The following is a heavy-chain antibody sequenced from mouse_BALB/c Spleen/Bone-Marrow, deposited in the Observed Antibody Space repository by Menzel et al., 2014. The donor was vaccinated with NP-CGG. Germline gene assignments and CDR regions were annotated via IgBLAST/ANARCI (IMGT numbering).Heavy chain of an antibody. CDR3: SRQTATFFGY. D-gene: IGHD1-2*01. CDR1: GYAFTNYL. J-gene: IGHJ2*01. Sequence: QVQLQQSGAELVRPGTSVKVSCKASGYAFTNYLIEWVKQRPGQGLEWIGVINPGSGGTNYNEKFKDKATLTADESSSTAYMQLSSLTSDDSAVYFCSRQTATFFGYWGQGTTLTVSS. CDR2: INPGSGGT. V-gene: IGHV1-54*03.